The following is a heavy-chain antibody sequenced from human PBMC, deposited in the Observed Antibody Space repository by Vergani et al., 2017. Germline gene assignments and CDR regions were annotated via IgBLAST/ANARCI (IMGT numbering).Heavy chain of an antibody. D-gene: IGHD6-19*01. J-gene: IGHJ2*01. CDR2: ISWNSGGI. CDR3: AKDTTAGTRDIYWYFDL. Sequence: EVQLVESGGGLVQPGRSLRLSCAASGFTFDDYAMHWVRQAPGKGLEWVSGISWNSGGIGYADSVKGRFTISRDNAKNSLYLQMNSLRGEDTALYYCAKDTTAGTRDIYWYFDLWGRGTLVTVSS. CDR1: GFTFDDYA. V-gene: IGHV3-9*01.